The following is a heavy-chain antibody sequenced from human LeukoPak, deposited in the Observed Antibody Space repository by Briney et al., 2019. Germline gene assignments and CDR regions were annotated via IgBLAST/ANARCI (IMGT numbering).Heavy chain of an antibody. V-gene: IGHV1-2*02. J-gene: IGHJ4*02. CDR1: GYIFTAYY. CDR3: VRGGDGDRRDFDY. Sequence: EASVKVSCKASGYIFTAYYLHWVRQAPGEGLEWMGWINPNSGDPNYAQNFQGRVTMSRDTSISTAYMELSSLRSDDKAVYYCVRGGDGDRRDFDYWGQGTLVTVS. CDR2: INPNSGDP. D-gene: IGHD5-24*01.